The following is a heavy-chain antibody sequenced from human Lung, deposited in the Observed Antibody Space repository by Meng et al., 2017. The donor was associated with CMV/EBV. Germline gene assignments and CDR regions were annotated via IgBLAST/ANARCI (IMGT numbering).Heavy chain of an antibody. CDR3: ARDGGKYCSSTSCKSKYYYYGMDV. V-gene: IGHV4-39*07. J-gene: IGHJ6*02. Sequence: SETLSLXCTVSGGSISSSSYYWGWIRQPPGKGLEWIGSIYYSGSTYYNPSRKSRVTISVDTSKNQFSLKLSSVTAADTAVYYCARDGGKYCSSTSCKSKYYYYGMDVWXQGTTVTVSS. CDR2: IYYSGST. CDR1: GGSISSSSYY. D-gene: IGHD2-2*01.